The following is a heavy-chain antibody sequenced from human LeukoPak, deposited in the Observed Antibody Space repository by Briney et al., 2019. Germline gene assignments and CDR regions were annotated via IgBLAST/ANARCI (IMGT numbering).Heavy chain of an antibody. CDR1: GFTFSSYG. CDR2: IRYDGSNK. Sequence: GGSLRLSCAASGFTFSSYGMHWVRQAPGKGLEWVAFIRYDGSNKYYADSVKGRFTISRDNSKNTLYLQMNSLRAEDTAVYYCARGQLGSRGAFDIWGQGTMVTVSS. V-gene: IGHV3-30*02. J-gene: IGHJ3*02. CDR3: ARGQLGSRGAFDI. D-gene: IGHD7-27*01.